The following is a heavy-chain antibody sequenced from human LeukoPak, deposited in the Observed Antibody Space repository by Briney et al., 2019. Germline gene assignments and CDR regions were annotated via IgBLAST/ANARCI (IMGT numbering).Heavy chain of an antibody. Sequence: PSETLSLTCGISGHSTTRGYYWAWFRQSPGKGPEWIATFFQSEKSFYNASLESRVIMSLDTSKSQFSLNLTSVTAADTDVYYLAGVLPVPYLLDSWGQGTHVTVSS. J-gene: IGHJ4*02. CDR3: AGVLPVPYLLDS. CDR1: GHSTTRGYY. V-gene: IGHV4-38-2*01. D-gene: IGHD3-10*02. CDR2: FFQSEKS.